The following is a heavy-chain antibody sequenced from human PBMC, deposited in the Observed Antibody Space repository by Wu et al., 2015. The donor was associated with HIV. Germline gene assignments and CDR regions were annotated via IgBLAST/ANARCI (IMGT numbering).Heavy chain of an antibody. CDR1: GYTFTGYY. Sequence: QVQLVQSGAEVKKPGASVKVSCKASGYTFTGYYMHWVRQAPGQGLEWMGWINPNSGGTNYAQKFQGRVTMTRDTSISTAYMELSRLRSDDTAVYYCARGVAYSGYDRDYNWFDPWGQGTLVHRLL. V-gene: IGHV1-2*02. CDR2: INPNSGGT. D-gene: IGHD5-12*01. CDR3: ARGVAYSGYDRDYNWFDP. J-gene: IGHJ5*02.